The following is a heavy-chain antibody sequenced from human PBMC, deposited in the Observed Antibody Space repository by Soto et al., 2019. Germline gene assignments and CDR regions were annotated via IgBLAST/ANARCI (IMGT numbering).Heavy chain of an antibody. CDR3: ARALTTISYMDV. J-gene: IGHJ6*03. D-gene: IGHD5-12*01. Sequence: QVQLQESGPGLVKPSETLSLTCTVSGGSISSYYWSWIRQPPGKGLEWIGYIYYSGSTNYNPSLKRRVTLLVDTYKNQYSVKRSSVTAADTDVYYCARALTTISYMDVWGKGTPVTVSS. V-gene: IGHV4-59*01. CDR2: IYYSGST. CDR1: GGSISSYY.